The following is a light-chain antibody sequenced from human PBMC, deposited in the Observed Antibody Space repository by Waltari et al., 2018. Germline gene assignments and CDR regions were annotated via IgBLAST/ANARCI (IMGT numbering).Light chain of an antibody. CDR2: IST. J-gene: IGLJ3*02. Sequence: QSVLTQPPSVSGAPGQRVTISCAGSGSNIGAGYDVHWYQQLPGTAPKVLLYISTQRPSGVPDRFSGSKSGTSASLAITGLQAEDEADYYCQSYDSSLSGWVFGGGTKLTVL. CDR3: QSYDSSLSGWV. CDR1: GSNIGAGYD. V-gene: IGLV1-40*01.